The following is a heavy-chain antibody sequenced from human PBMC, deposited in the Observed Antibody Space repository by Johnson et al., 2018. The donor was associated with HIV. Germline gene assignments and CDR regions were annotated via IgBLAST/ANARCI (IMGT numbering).Heavy chain of an antibody. CDR2: MSYDGSNK. CDR1: GFIFSNYA. J-gene: IGHJ3*02. V-gene: IGHV3-30*04. CDR3: ARTGGNHAFDI. D-gene: IGHD4-23*01. Sequence: QVQLVESGGGVVQPGRSLRLSCEASGFIFSNYAMQWVRQAPGKGLKWVAVMSYDGSNKYYADSVKGRFTISRDNSKNTLYLQMNSLRAEDTAVYYCARTGGNHAFDIWGQGTMVTVSS.